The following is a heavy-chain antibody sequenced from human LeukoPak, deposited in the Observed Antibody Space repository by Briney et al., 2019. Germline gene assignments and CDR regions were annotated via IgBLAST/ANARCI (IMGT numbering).Heavy chain of an antibody. CDR3: ARDRGLDIAAAGKFRHYYYYMDV. D-gene: IGHD6-13*01. V-gene: IGHV1-2*02. J-gene: IGHJ6*03. Sequence: ASVKVSCKASGYTFTGYYMHWVRQAPGQGLEWMGWINPNSGGTNYAQKFQGGVTMTRDTSISTAYMELSRLRSDDTAVYYCARDRGLDIAAAGKFRHYYYYMDVWGKGTTVTVSS. CDR2: INPNSGGT. CDR1: GYTFTGYY.